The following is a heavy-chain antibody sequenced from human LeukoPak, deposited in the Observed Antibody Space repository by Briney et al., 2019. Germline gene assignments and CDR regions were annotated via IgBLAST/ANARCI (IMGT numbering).Heavy chain of an antibody. CDR2: IIPIFGTA. CDR3: ARDRTGGNDIDY. CDR1: GGTFSSYA. V-gene: IGHV1-69*13. Sequence: ASVKVSCKASGGTFSSYAISWVRQAPGQGLEWMGGIIPIFGTANYAQKFQGRVTITADESTSTAYMELSSLRSEDTAVYYCARDRTGGNDIDYWGQGTLVTVSS. D-gene: IGHD4-23*01. J-gene: IGHJ4*02.